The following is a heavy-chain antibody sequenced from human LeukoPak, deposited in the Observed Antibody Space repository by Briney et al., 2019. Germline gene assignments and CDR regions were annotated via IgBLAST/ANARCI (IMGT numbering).Heavy chain of an antibody. V-gene: IGHV3-30*02. CDR1: GFTFSTYS. D-gene: IGHD3-16*01. J-gene: IGHJ4*02. CDR2: LRSDGSNI. CDR3: AKDKLPYDSLDDYHFDY. Sequence: GGSLRLSCAASGFTFSTYSMHWVRQAPGKGLEWVSFLRSDGSNINYADSLKGRFTISRDNSKNTLYLEIHGLRPADTAVYYCAKDKLPYDSLDDYHFDYWGQGTLLTVSS.